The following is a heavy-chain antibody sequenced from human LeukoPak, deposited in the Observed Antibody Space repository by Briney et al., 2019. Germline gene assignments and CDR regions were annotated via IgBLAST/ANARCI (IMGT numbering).Heavy chain of an antibody. J-gene: IGHJ3*02. V-gene: IGHV4-39*01. Sequence: SETLSLTCTVSGSMYNYYWSWIRQPPGKGLEWIGSIYYSGSTYYNPSLKSRVTISVDTSKNQFSLKLSSVTAADTAVYYCARSYSSSSSDAFDIWGQGTMVTVSS. CDR2: IYYSGST. CDR1: GSMYNYY. CDR3: ARSYSSSSSDAFDI. D-gene: IGHD6-6*01.